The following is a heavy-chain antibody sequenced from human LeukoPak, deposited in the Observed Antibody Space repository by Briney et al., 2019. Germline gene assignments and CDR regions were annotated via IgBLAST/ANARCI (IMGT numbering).Heavy chain of an antibody. CDR1: SGSFSGYY. V-gene: IGHV4-34*01. J-gene: IGHJ4*02. CDR2: INHSGST. Sequence: PSETLSLTCAVYSGSFSGYYWSWIRQPPGKGLEWLGEINHSGSTNYNPSLKSRVTISVDTSKNQFSLKLTSVTVADTALCARVVSGLVVPPTRGDYFDSWGQGTVVTVSS. D-gene: IGHD2-2*01. CDR3: VVSGLVVPPTRGDYFDS.